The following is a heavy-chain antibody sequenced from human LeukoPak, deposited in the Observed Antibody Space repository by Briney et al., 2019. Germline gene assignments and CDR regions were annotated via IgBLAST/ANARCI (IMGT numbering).Heavy chain of an antibody. V-gene: IGHV3-66*02. J-gene: IGHJ5*02. Sequence: GSLRLSCAASGFIVNSYAMSWVRQAPGKGLAWVSLIYSDGVTQYADSVRGRFTISRDNSKNTLYLQMNSLRDEDTAVYFCARDRAEGKTWVEFDPWGQGTLVTVSS. CDR2: IYSDGVT. CDR1: GFIVNSYA. CDR3: ARDRAEGKTWVEFDP.